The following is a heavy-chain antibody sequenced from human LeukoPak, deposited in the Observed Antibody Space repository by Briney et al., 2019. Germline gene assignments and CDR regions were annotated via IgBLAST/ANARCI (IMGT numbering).Heavy chain of an antibody. Sequence: PSETLSLTCTVSGGSISSGDYYWSWIRQPPGKGLEWIGYIYYSGSTYYNPSLKSRVTISVDTSKNQFSLKLSSVTAADTAVYYCARAVGYGSGSYSPPYYYGMDVWGQGTTVTVSS. CDR1: GGSISSGDYY. CDR2: IYYSGST. J-gene: IGHJ6*02. CDR3: ARAVGYGSGSYSPPYYYGMDV. V-gene: IGHV4-30-4*01. D-gene: IGHD3-10*01.